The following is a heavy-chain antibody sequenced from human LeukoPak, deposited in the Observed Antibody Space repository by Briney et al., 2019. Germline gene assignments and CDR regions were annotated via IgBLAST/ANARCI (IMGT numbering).Heavy chain of an antibody. J-gene: IGHJ6*04. CDR2: IKEDGSEK. CDR1: GFTFSSYW. V-gene: IGHV3-7*01. Sequence: GGSLRLSCATTGFTFSSYWMSWVRQAPGKGLAWVASIKEDGSEKTYVDSVKGRFTVSRDNAKSSLYLQMTSLRVDDTAVYYGTRRGYTSARDVWGKGTTVTVSS. CDR3: TRRGYTSARDV. D-gene: IGHD2-2*01.